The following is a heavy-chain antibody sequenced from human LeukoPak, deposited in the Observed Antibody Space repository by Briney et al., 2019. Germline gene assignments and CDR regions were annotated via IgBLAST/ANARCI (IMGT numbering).Heavy chain of an antibody. J-gene: IGHJ4*02. CDR2: IYSGGNT. Sequence: GGSLRLSCAACGFTVSSTYMSWVRQAPGKGLEWVSIIYSGGNTYYADSVKGRFTISRDNSRSTLYLQMNSLRTEDTALYYCARFQALRGSFRGFDFWGQGTHVTVSP. CDR1: GFTVSSTY. CDR3: ARFQALRGSFRGFDF. D-gene: IGHD1-26*01. V-gene: IGHV3-66*02.